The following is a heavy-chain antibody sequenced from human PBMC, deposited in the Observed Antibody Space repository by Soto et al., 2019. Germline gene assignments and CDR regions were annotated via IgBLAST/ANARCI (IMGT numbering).Heavy chain of an antibody. Sequence: QITLKESGPTLVKPTQTLTLACTFSGFSLSTGRLGVGWIRQPPGKALEWLALIYWDDDKRYSPSLKSRLTITKDTSKNQVVLTMTNMDPVDTATYYCAHSRCGGDCLQSYSSHYYYGMDVWGQGTTVTVSS. J-gene: IGHJ6*02. CDR3: AHSRCGGDCLQSYSSHYYYGMDV. D-gene: IGHD2-21*02. CDR2: IYWDDDK. CDR1: GFSLSTGRLG. V-gene: IGHV2-5*02.